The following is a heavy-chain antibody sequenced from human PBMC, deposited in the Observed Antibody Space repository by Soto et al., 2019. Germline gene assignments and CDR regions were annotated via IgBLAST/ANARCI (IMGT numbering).Heavy chain of an antibody. CDR1: GYTYISYS. Sequence: GASVKVSCKASGYTYISYSMHWVRQAPGQRLEWMGWINVGNGNTKYSQNLQGRVTIYQDTSASTAYMDLRSLTSEDTAVYYCARDFTGWPPDGVGSWGQGTQVTVSS. J-gene: IGHJ4*02. V-gene: IGHV1-3*01. CDR3: ARDFTGWPPDGVGS. D-gene: IGHD3-16*01. CDR2: INVGNGNT.